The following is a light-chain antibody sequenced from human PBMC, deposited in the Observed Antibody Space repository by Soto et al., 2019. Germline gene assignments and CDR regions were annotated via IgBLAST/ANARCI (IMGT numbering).Light chain of an antibody. CDR2: AAS. V-gene: IGKV1-39*01. CDR1: QSISNF. CDR3: QQSHTTPLIT. J-gene: IGKJ3*01. Sequence: IHMTQPASSLSAYVGNRVTLTCRASQSISNFLNWYQQKPPKAPKLMVYAASTLQRGVPSRFSASGSATDFTPTISSLQPEDFASYFCQQSHTTPLITFGPGTKVDI.